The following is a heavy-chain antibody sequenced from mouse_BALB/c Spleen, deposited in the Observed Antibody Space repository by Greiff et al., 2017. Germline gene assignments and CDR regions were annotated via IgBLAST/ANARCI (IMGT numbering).Heavy chain of an antibody. V-gene: IGHV5-17*02. CDR3: ARGLLREGAMDD. CDR2: ISSGSSTI. CDR1: GFTFSSFG. Sequence: EVMLVESGGGLVQPGGSRKLSCAASGFTFSSFGMHWVRQAPEKGLEWVAYISSGSSTIYYADTVKGRFTISRDNPKNTLFLQMTSLRSEDTAMYYCARGLLREGAMDDWGQGTSVTVSS. D-gene: IGHD2-3*01. J-gene: IGHJ4*01.